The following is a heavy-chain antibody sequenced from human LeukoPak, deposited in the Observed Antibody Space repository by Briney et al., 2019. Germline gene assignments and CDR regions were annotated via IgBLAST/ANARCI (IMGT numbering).Heavy chain of an antibody. CDR2: IYPGDSDT. Sequence: GESLKISCKGSGYSFTSYWIGWVRQMPGKGLELMGIIYPGDSDTRYSPSFQGQFTISADKSSSTAYLQWSSLKASDTAMYYCARRSWCSSTSCYEGEFDYWGQGTLVTVSS. CDR3: ARRSWCSSTSCYEGEFDY. D-gene: IGHD2-2*01. V-gene: IGHV5-51*01. CDR1: GYSFTSYW. J-gene: IGHJ4*02.